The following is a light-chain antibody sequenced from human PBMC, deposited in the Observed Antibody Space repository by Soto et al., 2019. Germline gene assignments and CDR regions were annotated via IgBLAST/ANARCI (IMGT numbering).Light chain of an antibody. J-gene: IGKJ5*01. CDR1: QDINIY. V-gene: IGKV1-33*01. Sequence: DIQMTQSPSSLFASVGDRAPITSQATQDINIYLNWYQQKPGKAPNLLIYDASNLEIGVPSRFSGSGSGTHFTFTISSMQTEDIGTYYCQQYDILPITFGRGTRLEIK. CDR3: QQYDILPIT. CDR2: DAS.